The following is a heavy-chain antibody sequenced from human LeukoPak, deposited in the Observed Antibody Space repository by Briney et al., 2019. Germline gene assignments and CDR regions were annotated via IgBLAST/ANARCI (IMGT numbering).Heavy chain of an antibody. D-gene: IGHD4-17*01. J-gene: IGHJ4*02. Sequence: GGSLRLSCAASGFTFSSYEMNWVRQAPGKGLEWVANIKQDGSEKYYVDSVKGRFTISRDNAKKSLYLQMNSLRAEDTAVYYCATYRTTVTPYYFDYWGQGTLVTVSS. CDR1: GFTFSSYE. V-gene: IGHV3-7*01. CDR3: ATYRTTVTPYYFDY. CDR2: IKQDGSEK.